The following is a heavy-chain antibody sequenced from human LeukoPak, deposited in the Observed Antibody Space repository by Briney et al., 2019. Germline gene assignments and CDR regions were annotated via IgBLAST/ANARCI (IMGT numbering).Heavy chain of an antibody. Sequence: GGSLRLPCAASEFTLSSYSMNWVRQAPGKGLEWVSSISSSSEFIYYADSVKGRFTISRDNARNSLYLQMNSLRAEDTAVYYCARWLGAIAWPYYFDYWGQGTLVTVSS. V-gene: IGHV3-21*01. CDR2: ISSSSEFI. CDR1: EFTLSSYS. D-gene: IGHD3-16*02. J-gene: IGHJ4*02. CDR3: ARWLGAIAWPYYFDY.